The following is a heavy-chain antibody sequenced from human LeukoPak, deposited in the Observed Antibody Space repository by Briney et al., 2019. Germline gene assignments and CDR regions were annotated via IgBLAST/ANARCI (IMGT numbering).Heavy chain of an antibody. D-gene: IGHD3-3*01. Sequence: GGSLRLSCAASGFTFSSYAMSWFRQAPGKGLEWVSAISGSGGSTYHADSVKGRFTISRDNNKDTLYLQMNSLRAEDTAVYYCAKGSVYDFWSGYSRHLNYWGQGTLVTVSS. CDR1: GFTFSSYA. J-gene: IGHJ4*02. V-gene: IGHV3-23*01. CDR2: ISGSGGST. CDR3: AKGSVYDFWSGYSRHLNY.